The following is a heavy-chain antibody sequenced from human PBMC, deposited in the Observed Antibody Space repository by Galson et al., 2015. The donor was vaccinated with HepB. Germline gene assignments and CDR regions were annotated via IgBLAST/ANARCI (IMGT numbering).Heavy chain of an antibody. V-gene: IGHV1-18*04. Sequence: SVKVSCKASGYTFTSYGISWVRQAPGQGLEWMGWISAYNGNTNYAQKLQGRVTMTTDTSTSTAYMELRSLRSDDTAVYYCARDIYDYDRWYFDYWGQGTLVTVSS. J-gene: IGHJ4*02. CDR2: ISAYNGNT. CDR3: ARDIYDYDRWYFDY. CDR1: GYTFTSYG. D-gene: IGHD3-16*01.